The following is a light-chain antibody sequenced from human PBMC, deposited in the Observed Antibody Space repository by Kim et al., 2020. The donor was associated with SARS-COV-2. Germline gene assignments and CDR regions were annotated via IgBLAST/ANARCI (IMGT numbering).Light chain of an antibody. CDR1: QDIRND. CDR2: GAS. CDR3: LQHSTYPIT. V-gene: IGKV1-17*01. Sequence: ASVGESTPISSRASQDIRNDLVWYQQNPGRAPKRLIYGASSLQSGVPSRFSGSGSGTEFTLTISSVQPEDFATYFFLQHSTYPITFGQGTRLEIK. J-gene: IGKJ5*01.